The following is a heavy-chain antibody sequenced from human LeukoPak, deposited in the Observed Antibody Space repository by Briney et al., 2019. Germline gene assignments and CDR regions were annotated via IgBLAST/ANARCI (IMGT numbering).Heavy chain of an antibody. Sequence: GGSLRLSCAASGFTFSSYGMHWVRQAPGKGLDCVAFIRYDGSNKYYADSVKGRFTISRDNSKNTLYLQMNSLRAEDTAVYYCAKDPTVTGYYFDYWGQGTPVTVSS. CDR1: GFTFSSYG. D-gene: IGHD4-17*01. CDR3: AKDPTVTGYYFDY. J-gene: IGHJ4*02. V-gene: IGHV3-30*02. CDR2: IRYDGSNK.